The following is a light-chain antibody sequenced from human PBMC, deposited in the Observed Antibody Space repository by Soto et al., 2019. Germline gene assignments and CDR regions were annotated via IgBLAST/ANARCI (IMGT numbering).Light chain of an antibody. CDR2: GVT. J-gene: IGLJ1*01. CDR3: SSFTSNRIYV. V-gene: IGLV2-14*03. CDR1: RNDIGTYDY. Sequence: QSALTHPTSVSGSPGQSIAVSCTGNRNDIGTYDYVSWYQQHPGRAPRLLIHGVTTRPSGISGRFSASKSGLTASLTISGLQPEDEADYYCSSFTSNRIYVFGPGTKSPS.